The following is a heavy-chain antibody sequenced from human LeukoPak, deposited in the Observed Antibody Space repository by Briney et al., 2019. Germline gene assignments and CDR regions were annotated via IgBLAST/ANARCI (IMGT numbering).Heavy chain of an antibody. D-gene: IGHD2-2*01. V-gene: IGHV4-34*01. CDR2: INHSGST. Sequence: SETLSLTCAVYGGSFSGYYWSWIRQPPGKGLEWIGEINHSGSTNYNPSLKSRVTISVDTSRNQFSLKLSSVTAADTAVYYCARGRAGCCSSTGCYGKIGGYYYYYMDVWGKGTTVTVSS. CDR3: ARGRAGCCSSTGCYGKIGGYYYYYMDV. CDR1: GGSFSGYY. J-gene: IGHJ6*03.